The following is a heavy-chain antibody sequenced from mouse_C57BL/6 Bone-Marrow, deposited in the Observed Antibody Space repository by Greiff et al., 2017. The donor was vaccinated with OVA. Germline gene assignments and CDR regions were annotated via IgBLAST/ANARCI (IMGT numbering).Heavy chain of an antibody. J-gene: IGHJ3*01. CDR2: IYPGSGST. CDR3: ARKGVYSNYWFAY. CDR1: GYTFTSYW. D-gene: IGHD2-5*01. V-gene: IGHV1-55*01. Sequence: VQLQQPGAELVKPGASVKMSCKASGYTFTSYWITWVKQRPGQGLEWIGDIYPGSGSTNYNEKFKSKATLTVDTSSSTASMQLSSLTSEDSAVYYGARKGVYSNYWFAYWGQGTLVTVSA.